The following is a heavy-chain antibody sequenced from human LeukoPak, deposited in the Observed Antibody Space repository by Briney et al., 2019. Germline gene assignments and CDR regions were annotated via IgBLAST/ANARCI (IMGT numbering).Heavy chain of an antibody. CDR1: GFTFSDYY. Sequence: LRLSCAASGFTFSDYYMSWIRQSPGKGLEWIGEINHSGSTNYNPSLKSRVSLSVDTSKKQFSLELTSVTAADTAIYYCARPLHCSDTNCYDWFDPWGQGTLVTVSS. CDR3: ARPLHCSDTNCYDWFDP. J-gene: IGHJ5*02. CDR2: INHSGST. V-gene: IGHV4-34*01. D-gene: IGHD2-2*01.